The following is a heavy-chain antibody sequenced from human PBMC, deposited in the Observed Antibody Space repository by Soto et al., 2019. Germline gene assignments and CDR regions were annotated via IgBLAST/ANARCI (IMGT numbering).Heavy chain of an antibody. J-gene: IGHJ6*02. CDR3: ERHDRGDYDYYGLGV. V-gene: IGHV3-21*01. D-gene: IGHD3-3*01. CDR2: ISSSSGYI. CDR1: GFSFSTFS. Sequence: PGGSLRLSCEASGFSFSTFSMNWVRQAPGKGLEYVSVISSSSGYIYYEDSVKGRFTVSRDNARNTLFLQMSGLREEDTAVYYCERHDRGDYDYYGLGVWGQGTTVTVSS.